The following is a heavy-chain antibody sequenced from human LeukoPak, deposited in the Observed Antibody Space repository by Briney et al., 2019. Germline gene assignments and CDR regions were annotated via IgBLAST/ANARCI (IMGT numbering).Heavy chain of an antibody. J-gene: IGHJ3*02. V-gene: IGHV5-51*01. CDR2: IYPGDSVT. CDR1: GYSFTSYW. Sequence: GESLKISCKGSGYSFTSYWIGWVRQMPGKGLEWRGIIYPGDSVTRYSPSFQGQVTISAAKSISTAYLQWSSLKASDTAMYYCARTVRGSSIAQANDAFDIWGQGTMVTVSS. D-gene: IGHD6-6*01. CDR3: ARTVRGSSIAQANDAFDI.